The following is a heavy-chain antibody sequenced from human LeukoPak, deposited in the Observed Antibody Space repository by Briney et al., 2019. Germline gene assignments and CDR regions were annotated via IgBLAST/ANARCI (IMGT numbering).Heavy chain of an antibody. D-gene: IGHD3-9*01. V-gene: IGHV4-59*12. CDR1: GGSISSYY. CDR2: IYYSGST. Sequence: PSETLSLTCTVSGGSISSYYWSWIRQPPGKGLEWIGYIYYSGSTNYNPSLKSRVTISVDTSKNQFSLKLSSVTAADTAVYYCARGPSMYYDILTGFVTHFDYWGQGTLVTVSS. J-gene: IGHJ4*02. CDR3: ARGPSMYYDILTGFVTHFDY.